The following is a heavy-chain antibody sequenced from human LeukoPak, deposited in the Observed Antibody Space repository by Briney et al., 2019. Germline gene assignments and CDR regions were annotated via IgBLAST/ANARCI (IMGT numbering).Heavy chain of an antibody. CDR3: ARGRKGLDY. Sequence: SETLSLTCTVSGGSISSCSYYWGWIRQPPGKGLEWIGSFYYSGSTYYNPSLKRRVTKSVDTSKNQFSLKLSSVSAADKAVYYCARGRKGLDYWGQGTLVTVSS. CDR2: FYYSGST. V-gene: IGHV4-39*01. CDR1: GGSISSCSYY. J-gene: IGHJ4*02.